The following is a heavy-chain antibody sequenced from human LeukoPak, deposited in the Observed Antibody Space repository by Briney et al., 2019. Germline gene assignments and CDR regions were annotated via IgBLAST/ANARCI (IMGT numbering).Heavy chain of an antibody. CDR2: ISGGGEST. D-gene: IGHD2-2*01. Sequence: GGSLRLSCVASEFTFSSHAMNWVRQAPGKGLEWVSSISGGGESTYYADSVKGRFTISRDDSTTTLILQMNSLRVEDTAVYFCAKEGSEFSSSFLDYWGQGTLVTVSS. V-gene: IGHV3-23*01. CDR1: EFTFSSHA. J-gene: IGHJ4*02. CDR3: AKEGSEFSSSFLDY.